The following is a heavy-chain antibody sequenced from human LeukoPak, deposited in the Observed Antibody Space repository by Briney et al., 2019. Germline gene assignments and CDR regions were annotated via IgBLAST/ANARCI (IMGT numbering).Heavy chain of an antibody. CDR2: ISYDGSNK. V-gene: IGHV3-30-3*01. Sequence: GGSLRLSCAASGFTFSSYAMHWVRQAPGKGLEWVAVISYDGSNKYYADSVKGRFTISRDNSKNTLYLQMNSLRAEDTAVYYCATEYSGSYSAWGQGTLVTVSS. J-gene: IGHJ5*02. D-gene: IGHD1-26*01. CDR3: ATEYSGSYSA. CDR1: GFTFSSYA.